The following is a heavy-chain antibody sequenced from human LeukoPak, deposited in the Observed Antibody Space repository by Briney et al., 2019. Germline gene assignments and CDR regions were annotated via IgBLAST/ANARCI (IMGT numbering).Heavy chain of an antibody. CDR2: ISVRSNYI. CDR1: GYTFSTFS. J-gene: IGHJ4*02. Sequence: GGSLRLSCVASGYTFSTFSINWVRQAPGKGLEWVSSISVRSNYIYYADSVRGRFSISRDDARDSLFLQMNSLRAEDTAVYYCVRLRRNSDTSGYYYYYDFWGQGTLVTVSS. CDR3: VRLRRNSDTSGYYYYYDF. V-gene: IGHV3-21*01. D-gene: IGHD3-22*01.